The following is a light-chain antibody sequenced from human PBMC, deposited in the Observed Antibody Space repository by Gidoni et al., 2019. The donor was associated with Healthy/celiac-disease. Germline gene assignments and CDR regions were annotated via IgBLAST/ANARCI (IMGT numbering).Light chain of an antibody. CDR2: GAS. Sequence: IVLTQSPGTLSLSPGERATLSCRASQSVSSSYLAWYQQKPGQAHRLLIYGASSRATGIPDMFSGSGSGTDFTLTISRLEPEDFAVYYGQQYGSSRTFGQGTKVEIK. CDR3: QQYGSSRT. V-gene: IGKV3-20*01. J-gene: IGKJ1*01. CDR1: QSVSSSY.